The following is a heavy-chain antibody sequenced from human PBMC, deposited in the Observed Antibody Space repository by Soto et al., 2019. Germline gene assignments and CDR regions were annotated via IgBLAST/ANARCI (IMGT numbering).Heavy chain of an antibody. D-gene: IGHD3-16*01. J-gene: IGHJ6*02. CDR3: AKHIRGGGYYYYGMDV. CDR2: ISGSGGST. Sequence: AGGSLRLSCAASGFTFSSYAMSWVRQAPGKGLEWVSAISGSGGSTYYADSVKGRFTISRDNSENTLYLQMNSLRAEDTAVYYCAKHIRGGGYYYYGMDVWGQGTTVTVSS. V-gene: IGHV3-23*01. CDR1: GFTFSSYA.